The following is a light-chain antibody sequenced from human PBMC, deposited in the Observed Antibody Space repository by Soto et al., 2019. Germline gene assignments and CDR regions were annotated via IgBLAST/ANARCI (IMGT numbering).Light chain of an antibody. CDR2: DVS. Sequence: QSVLTQPASVSGSPGQSITISCTGTSSDIGTYNYVSWYQQHPGKAPKLMIYDVSNRPSGVSNRFSGSKSGSTASLTISGLQAEDETDYYCNSYTTSTTFVFGTGTKVPVL. CDR1: SSDIGTYNY. J-gene: IGLJ1*01. V-gene: IGLV2-14*01. CDR3: NSYTTSTTFV.